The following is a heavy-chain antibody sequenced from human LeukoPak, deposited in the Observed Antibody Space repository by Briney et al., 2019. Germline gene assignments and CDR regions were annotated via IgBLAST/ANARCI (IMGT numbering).Heavy chain of an antibody. J-gene: IGHJ4*02. Sequence: GGSLRLSCAASGFTFSSYEMNWVRQAPGKGLEWVSYISSSGSTIYYADSVKGRFTISRDNAKNSLYLQMNSLRAEDTAVYCCARESYDSSGYYIFFDYWGQGTLVTVSS. CDR3: ARESYDSSGYYIFFDY. D-gene: IGHD3-22*01. CDR2: ISSSGSTI. CDR1: GFTFSSYE. V-gene: IGHV3-48*03.